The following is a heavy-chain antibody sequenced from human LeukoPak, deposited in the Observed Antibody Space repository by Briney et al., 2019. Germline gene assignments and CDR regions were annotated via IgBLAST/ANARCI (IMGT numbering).Heavy chain of an antibody. CDR1: GYSISSGYY. CDR2: IYHSGST. J-gene: IGHJ4*02. Sequence: SETLSLTCTVPGYSISSGYYWGWIRQPPGKGLEWIGSIYHSGSTYYNPSLKSRVTISVDTSKNQFSLKLSSVTAADTAVYYCARVDVVVTAIPHYFDYWGQGTLVTVSS. CDR3: ARVDVVVTAIPHYFDY. V-gene: IGHV4-38-2*02. D-gene: IGHD2-21*02.